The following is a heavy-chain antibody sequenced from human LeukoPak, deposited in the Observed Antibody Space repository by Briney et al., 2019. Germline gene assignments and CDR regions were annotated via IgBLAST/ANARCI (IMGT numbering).Heavy chain of an antibody. D-gene: IGHD6-19*01. CDR1: GYTFTDYY. V-gene: IGHV1-2*02. J-gene: IGHJ6*03. CDR2: INPKSGCT. CDR3: GRVRSPSSSGWYTGYYYYYMDV. Sequence: GASVKVSCKSSGYTFTDYYMHWVRQAPGQGLEWMGWINPKSGCTNYAQNFQGRVTMTRNTSISTAYMELSRLRSDDTAVYYCGRVRSPSSSGWYTGYYYYYMDVWGKGTTVTISS.